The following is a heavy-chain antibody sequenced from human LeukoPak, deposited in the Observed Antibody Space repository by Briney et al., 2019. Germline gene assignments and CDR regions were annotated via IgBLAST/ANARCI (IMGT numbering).Heavy chain of an antibody. CDR3: TTHSYYGDSGY. CDR1: GITFGEYA. CDR2: IRSKAYGGTT. Sequence: GGSLRLSCTASGITFGEYAMSWFRQAPGKGLEWVGSIRSKAYGGTTENAASVKGRFTISRDDSKNIAYLQMNSLKTEDTAMYYCTTHSYYGDSGYWGQGTLVTVSS. D-gene: IGHD4-17*01. V-gene: IGHV3-49*03. J-gene: IGHJ4*02.